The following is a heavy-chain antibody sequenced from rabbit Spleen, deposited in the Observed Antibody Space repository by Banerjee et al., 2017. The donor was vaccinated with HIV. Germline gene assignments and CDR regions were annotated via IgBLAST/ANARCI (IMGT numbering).Heavy chain of an antibody. CDR3: ARETWGSTGNYAL. D-gene: IGHD7-1*01. CDR2: IYAASGST. CDR1: GFDLNSYY. V-gene: IGHV1S7*01. J-gene: IGHJ4*01. Sequence: QSLEESGGDLVKPGASLTLTCKASGFDLNSYYMTWVRQAPGKGLELIACIYAASGSTYYASWVNGRFTISSDNAQNTLFLRLNSLTAADTATYFCARETWGSTGNYALWGPGTLVTVS.